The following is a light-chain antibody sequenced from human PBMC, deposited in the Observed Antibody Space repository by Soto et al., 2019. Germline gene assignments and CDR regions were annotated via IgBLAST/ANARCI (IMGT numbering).Light chain of an antibody. CDR3: SSYTSSSTLV. J-gene: IGLJ2*01. CDR2: EVS. CDR1: SSDVGGYNY. Sequence: QSALTQPASVSASPGQSITISCTGTSSDVGGYNYVSWYQQHPGKAPKLMIYEVSNRPSGVSNRFSGSKSGNTASLTLSGLQAEDEADYYCSSYTSSSTLVFGGGTKLTVL. V-gene: IGLV2-14*01.